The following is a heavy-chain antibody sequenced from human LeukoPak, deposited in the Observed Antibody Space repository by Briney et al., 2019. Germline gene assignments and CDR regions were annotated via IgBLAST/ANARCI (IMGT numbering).Heavy chain of an antibody. V-gene: IGHV1-18*01. Sequence: ASVKVSCKASGYSFIIYGFTWVRQAPGQGLEWMGWISVHNGNKNYAQKFQGRVTMTTDTPTSTAYMEVRSLRSDDTAVYYCARRGSGGSSDYWGQGTLVTVSS. CDR2: ISVHNGNK. CDR1: GYSFIIYG. J-gene: IGHJ4*02. CDR3: ARRGSGGSSDY. D-gene: IGHD2-15*01.